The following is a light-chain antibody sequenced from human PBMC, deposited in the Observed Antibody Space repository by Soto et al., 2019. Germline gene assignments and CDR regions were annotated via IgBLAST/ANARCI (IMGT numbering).Light chain of an antibody. CDR1: QIISTW. V-gene: IGKV1-5*03. CDR2: KAS. Sequence: DIQMTQSPSTLSASVGDRVTITCRASQIISTWLAWYQQKPGKAPNLLIYKASRLESGVPSRFSGSGSGTECTLTLSSVRLDNFAPFYSQRKAGWPPPFGGGTKVEI. CDR3: QRKAGWPPP. J-gene: IGKJ4*01.